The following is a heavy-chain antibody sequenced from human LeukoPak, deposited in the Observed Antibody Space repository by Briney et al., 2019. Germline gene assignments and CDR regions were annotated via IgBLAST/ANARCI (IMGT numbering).Heavy chain of an antibody. J-gene: IGHJ4*02. Sequence: SEILSLTCTVSGGSISSYYWSWIRQPPGKGLGWIGYIYYSGSTNYNPSLKSRVTISVDTSKNRFSLKLSSVTAADTAVYYCARHSSSWYTDYWGQGTLVTVSS. V-gene: IGHV4-59*08. CDR3: ARHSSSWYTDY. CDR2: IYYSGST. D-gene: IGHD6-13*01. CDR1: GGSISSYY.